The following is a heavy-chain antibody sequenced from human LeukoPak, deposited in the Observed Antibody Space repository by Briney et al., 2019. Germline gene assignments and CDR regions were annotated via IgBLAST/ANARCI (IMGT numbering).Heavy chain of an antibody. CDR3: ANTLNDYGGAFDI. V-gene: IGHV3-30*02. J-gene: IGHJ3*02. CDR2: IRYDGSNK. CDR1: GFTFSSYG. D-gene: IGHD4-23*01. Sequence: GGSLRLSXAASGFTFSSYGMHWVRQAPGKGMEWVAFIRYDGSNKYYADSVKGRFTISRDNSKNTLYLQMNSLRAEDTAVYYCANTLNDYGGAFDIWAKGQWSPSLQ.